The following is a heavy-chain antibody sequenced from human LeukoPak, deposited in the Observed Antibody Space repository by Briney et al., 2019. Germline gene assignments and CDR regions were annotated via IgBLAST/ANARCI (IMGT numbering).Heavy chain of an antibody. CDR2: IYYSGRP. CDR1: GGSISCYY. V-gene: IGHV4-59*01. J-gene: IGHJ5*02. Sequence: PSETLSLTCTVSGGSISCYYWSWIRQPPGKGLEGIGDIYYSGRPNFNPSLKSRVHIAVDPSKNQFSLKPSSVHAADTAVYYCAREGPLGWFDPWGQGTLVTVSS. CDR3: AREGPLGWFDP.